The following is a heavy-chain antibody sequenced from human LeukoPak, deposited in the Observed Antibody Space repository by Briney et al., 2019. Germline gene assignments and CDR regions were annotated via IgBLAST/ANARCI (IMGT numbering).Heavy chain of an antibody. J-gene: IGHJ4*02. D-gene: IGHD3-10*01. CDR1: GGSISGGGYY. CDR2: IFDNGST. V-gene: IGHV4-31*03. CDR3: ARESYGSGSYYY. Sequence: SETLSLTCTVSGGSISGGGYYWSWIRQHPGKGLEWIGYIFDNGSTDYSPSLKSRVTISVDTSKNQLSLKLRSLTAADTAVYYCARESYGSGSYYYWGQGTLVTVSS.